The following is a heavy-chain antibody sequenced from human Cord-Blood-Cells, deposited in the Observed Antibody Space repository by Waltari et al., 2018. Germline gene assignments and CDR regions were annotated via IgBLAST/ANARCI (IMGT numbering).Heavy chain of an antibody. CDR1: GFSLSTSGVG. J-gene: IGHJ4*02. Sequence: QITLKESGPTLVKPTQTLTLTCTFSGFSLSTSGVGVGWIRQPPGKALEWLALIYWDDDKRYSPSLKSRLTITKDTSKNQVVLTMTNMDPVDTATYHCAHTQFNYYGSGSFDYWGQGTLVTVSS. CDR3: AHTQFNYYGSGSFDY. CDR2: IYWDDDK. V-gene: IGHV2-5*02. D-gene: IGHD3-10*01.